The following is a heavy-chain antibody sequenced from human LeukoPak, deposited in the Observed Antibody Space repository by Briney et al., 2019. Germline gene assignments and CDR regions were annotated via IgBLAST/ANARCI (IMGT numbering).Heavy chain of an antibody. D-gene: IGHD3-22*01. CDR2: INPSGGST. CDR1: GYTFTSYY. CDR3: ATSYYYDSSGYPTAEYFQH. J-gene: IGHJ1*01. V-gene: IGHV1-46*01. Sequence: ASVKVSCKASGYTFTSYYMHWVRQAPGQGLEWMGIINPSGGSTSYAQKFQGRVTMTEDTSTDTAYMELSSLRSEDTAVYYRATSYYYDSSGYPTAEYFQHWGQGTLVTVSS.